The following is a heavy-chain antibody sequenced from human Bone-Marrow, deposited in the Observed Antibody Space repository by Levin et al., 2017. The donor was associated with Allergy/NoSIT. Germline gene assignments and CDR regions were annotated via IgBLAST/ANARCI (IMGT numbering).Heavy chain of an antibody. D-gene: IGHD2-15*01. V-gene: IGHV3-23*01. CDR2: NSGSGGGT. Sequence: GASVKVSCAASAFTFSNYAMSWVRQAPGKGLEWVSGNSGSGGGTYYADSVKGRFTISRDNSKNTLYLQMNSLRVEDTAVYYCAKGGTSGEYAPYNWFDSWGQGTLVTVSS. J-gene: IGHJ5*01. CDR1: AFTFSNYA. CDR3: AKGGTSGEYAPYNWFDS.